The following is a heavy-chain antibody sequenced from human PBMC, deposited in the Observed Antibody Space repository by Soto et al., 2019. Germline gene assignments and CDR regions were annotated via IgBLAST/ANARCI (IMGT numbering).Heavy chain of an antibody. Sequence: PSETLSLTCTVSGGSISSSSYYWGWIRQPPGKGLEWIGSIHYSGSTYYNPSLKSRVTISVDTSKNQFSLKLSSVTAADTAVYYCPRGDYDFWSGSLFDYGAQETLVPVSS. D-gene: IGHD3-3*01. CDR2: IHYSGST. CDR1: GGSISSSSYY. J-gene: IGHJ4*02. CDR3: PRGDYDFWSGSLFDY. V-gene: IGHV4-39*01.